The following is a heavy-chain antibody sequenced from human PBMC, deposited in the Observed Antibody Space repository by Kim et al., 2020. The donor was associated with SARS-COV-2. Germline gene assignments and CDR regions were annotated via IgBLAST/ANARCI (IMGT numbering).Heavy chain of an antibody. D-gene: IGHD2-2*01. J-gene: IGHJ3*02. Sequence: SETLSLTCTVSGGSISSYYWNWIRQPPGKGLEWIGYIYYSGSTNYNPSLKSRVTISVDTSKNQFSLKLNSVTAADTAVYHCARWCSSTDCSYAFDIWGQGTMVTVSS. CDR2: IYYSGST. CDR1: GGSISSYY. V-gene: IGHV4-59*13. CDR3: ARWCSSTDCSYAFDI.